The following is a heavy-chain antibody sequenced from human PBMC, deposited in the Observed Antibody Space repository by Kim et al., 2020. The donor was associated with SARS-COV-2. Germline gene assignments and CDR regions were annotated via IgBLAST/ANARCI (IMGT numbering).Heavy chain of an antibody. V-gene: IGHV1-2*02. Sequence: ASVKVSCKASGYTFTGYYMHWVRQAPGQGLEWMGWINPNSGGTNYAQKFQGRVTMTRDTSISTAYMELSRLRSDDTAVYYCARAYDGRDAFDIWGQGTMVTVSS. J-gene: IGHJ3*02. CDR3: ARAYDGRDAFDI. CDR1: GYTFTGYY. CDR2: INPNSGGT. D-gene: IGHD5-12*01.